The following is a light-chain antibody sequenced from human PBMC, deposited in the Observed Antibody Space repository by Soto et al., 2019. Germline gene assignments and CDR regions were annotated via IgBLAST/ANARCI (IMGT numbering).Light chain of an antibody. CDR3: QQSYSTLWT. Sequence: DIQMTQSPSSLSASVGDRVTITCRASQSMSSYLNWYQQKPGKAPKLLIYAASSLQSGVPSRFSGSGSGTDFTLTIISLQPEDFATYYCQQSYSTLWTFGQGTKVEIK. V-gene: IGKV1-39*01. J-gene: IGKJ1*01. CDR1: QSMSSY. CDR2: AAS.